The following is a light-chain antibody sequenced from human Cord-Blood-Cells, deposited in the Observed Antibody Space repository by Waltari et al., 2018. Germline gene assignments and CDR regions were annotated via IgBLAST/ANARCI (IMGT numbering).Light chain of an antibody. J-gene: IGKJ4*01. Sequence: DIQMTQSPSSLSASVGDRVTITCRASQSISSYVNWYQQKPGKAPKLLFYAAASLQSGVPSRFSGSESGTDFTRTISSLQPEDFATYYCQQSYSTPPVTYGGGTKVEIK. V-gene: IGKV1-39*01. CDR1: QSISSY. CDR3: QQSYSTPPVT. CDR2: AAA.